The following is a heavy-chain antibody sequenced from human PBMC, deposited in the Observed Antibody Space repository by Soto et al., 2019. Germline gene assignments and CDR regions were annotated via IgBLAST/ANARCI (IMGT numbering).Heavy chain of an antibody. CDR3: ARSIVAAGNRWFDP. Sequence: SVPTLVNPTQTLTLTCTFSGFSLSTSGMRVSLILQPPGKALEWLARIDWDDDKLYSTSLKTRLTISKDTSKNQVVLTMTNMDPVDTATYYCARSIVAAGNRWFDPWGQGTLVTVSS. J-gene: IGHJ5*02. V-gene: IGHV2-70D*14. D-gene: IGHD6-13*01. CDR2: IDWDDDK. CDR1: GFSLSTSGMR.